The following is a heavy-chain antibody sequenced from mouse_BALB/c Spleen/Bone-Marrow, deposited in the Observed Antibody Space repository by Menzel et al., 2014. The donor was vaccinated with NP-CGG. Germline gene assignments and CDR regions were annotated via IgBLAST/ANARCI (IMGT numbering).Heavy chain of an antibody. CDR2: INPYNDGT. D-gene: IGHD3-2*01. V-gene: IGHV1-14*01. CDR3: ARPRQLGLPYYFDY. J-gene: IGHJ2*01. Sequence: EVQRVESGPELVKPGASVKMSCKASGYIFTSYVMHWVKQKPGQGLEWIGYINPYNDGTKYNEKFKGKATLTSDKSSSTAYMERSSLTSEDSAVYYCARPRQLGLPYYFDYWGQGATLTVSS. CDR1: GYIFTSYV.